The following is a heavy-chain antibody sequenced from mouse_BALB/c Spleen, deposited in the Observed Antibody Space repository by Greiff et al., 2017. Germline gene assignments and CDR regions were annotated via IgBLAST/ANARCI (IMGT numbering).Heavy chain of an antibody. J-gene: IGHJ2*01. V-gene: IGHV14-1*02. CDR3: ASPDYY. Sequence: DVKLQESGAELVRPGALVKLSCKASGFNIKDYYMHWVKQRPEQGLEWIGWIDPENGNTIYDPKFQGKASITADTSSNTAYLQLSSLTSEDTAVYYCASPDYYWGQGTTLTVSS. CDR2: IDPENGNT. CDR1: GFNIKDYY.